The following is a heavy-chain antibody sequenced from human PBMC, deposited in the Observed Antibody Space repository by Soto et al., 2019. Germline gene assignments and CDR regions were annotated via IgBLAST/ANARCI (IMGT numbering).Heavy chain of an antibody. D-gene: IGHD3-10*01. Sequence: ASVKVSCKASGYTFTSYDINWVRQATGQGLEWMGWMNPNSGNTGHAQKFQGRVTMTRNTSISTAYMELSSLRSEDTAVYYCARRGYGSGTSGIFYYYYGMDVWGQGTTVTVSS. CDR3: ARRGYGSGTSGIFYYYYGMDV. CDR2: MNPNSGNT. V-gene: IGHV1-8*01. J-gene: IGHJ6*02. CDR1: GYTFTSYD.